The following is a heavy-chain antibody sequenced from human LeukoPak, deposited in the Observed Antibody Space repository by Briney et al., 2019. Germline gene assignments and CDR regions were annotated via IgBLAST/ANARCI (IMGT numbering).Heavy chain of an antibody. Sequence: SETLSLTCTVSGGSICSSSYYWGWIRQPPGKGLEWIGSIYYSGSTYYNPSLKSRVTISVDTSKNQFSLKLSSVTAADTAVYYCASEGYCSGGSCYSTHYGMDVWGQGTTVTVSS. CDR1: GGSICSSSYY. J-gene: IGHJ6*02. D-gene: IGHD2-15*01. CDR3: ASEGYCSGGSCYSTHYGMDV. CDR2: IYYSGST. V-gene: IGHV4-39*01.